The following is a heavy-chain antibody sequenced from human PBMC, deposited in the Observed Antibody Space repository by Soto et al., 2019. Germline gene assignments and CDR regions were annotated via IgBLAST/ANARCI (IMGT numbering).Heavy chain of an antibody. J-gene: IGHJ4*02. Sequence: GGSLRLSCAASGFTFSNAWMSWVRQAPGKGLEWVGRIKSYTNGGTTDYAAPVKGRFAISRDDSKNTLYLQMNSLKTEDAGVYYCTTDDPINKYWGQGTLVNAS. CDR1: GFTFSNAW. V-gene: IGHV3-15*01. CDR3: TTDDPINKY. CDR2: IKSYTNGGTT.